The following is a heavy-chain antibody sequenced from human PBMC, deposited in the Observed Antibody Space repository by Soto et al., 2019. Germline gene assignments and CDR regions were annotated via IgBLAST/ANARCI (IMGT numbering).Heavy chain of an antibody. D-gene: IGHD6-19*01. Sequence: QVQLVQSGAEVKKPGSSVKVSCKASGGTFSSYTISWVRQAPGQGLEWMGRIIPILGIANYAQKFQGRVTITADKSTSTAYMELSSLRSEDTAVYYCARGVAVAPHYDYYMDVWGKGTTVTVSS. V-gene: IGHV1-69*02. CDR3: ARGVAVAPHYDYYMDV. CDR1: GGTFSSYT. CDR2: IIPILGIA. J-gene: IGHJ6*03.